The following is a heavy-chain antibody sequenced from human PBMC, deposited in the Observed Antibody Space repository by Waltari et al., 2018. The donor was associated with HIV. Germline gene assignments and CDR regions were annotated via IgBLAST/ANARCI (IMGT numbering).Heavy chain of an antibody. CDR1: GFTFSYAW. CDR3: ATDRRGAFDI. J-gene: IGHJ3*02. V-gene: IGHV3-15*01. CDR2: IKTKTDGGTT. Sequence: EVQLVESGGGLIKHGGSLRLSCAASGFTFSYAWMSWVRQAPGKGLEWVGRIKTKTDGGTTDYAAPVKGRFTISRDDSKNTLYLQMNNLKTEDTAVYYCATDRRGAFDIWGQGTMVTVSS.